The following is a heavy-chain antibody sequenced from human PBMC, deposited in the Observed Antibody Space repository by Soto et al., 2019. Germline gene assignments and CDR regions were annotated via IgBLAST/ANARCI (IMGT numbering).Heavy chain of an antibody. D-gene: IGHD3-22*01. J-gene: IGHJ6*02. Sequence: QVQLVQSGAEVKKPGASVKVSCKASGYTFTSYYMHWVRQAPGQGLEWMGIINPSGGSTSYAQKCQGRVTMTRDTATSTVYRELSSLRSEDTAVYYCASTYYYDSSGLPYYYSGMDVWGQGTTVTVSS. CDR1: GYTFTSYY. CDR2: INPSGGST. CDR3: ASTYYYDSSGLPYYYSGMDV. V-gene: IGHV1-46*03.